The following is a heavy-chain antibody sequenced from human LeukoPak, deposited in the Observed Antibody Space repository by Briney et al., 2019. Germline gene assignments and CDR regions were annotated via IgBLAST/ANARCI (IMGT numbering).Heavy chain of an antibody. D-gene: IGHD3-10*01. CDR1: GGSISSFY. V-gene: IGHV4-59*01. CDR2: IYYSGST. Sequence: KPSETLSLTCTVSGGSISSFYWSWIRQPPGKGLEWSGYIYYSGSTNYNPSLKSGVTISVETCKNKFSLKRSAGTAADTAVYYCARLYYYGSGTGWFDRWGQGTLVTVSS. CDR3: ARLYYYGSGTGWFDR. J-gene: IGHJ5*02.